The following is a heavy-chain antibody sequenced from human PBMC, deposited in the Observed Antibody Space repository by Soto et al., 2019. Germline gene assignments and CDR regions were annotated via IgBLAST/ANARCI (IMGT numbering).Heavy chain of an antibody. CDR3: ERDANAAPFDY. Sequence: GGSLRLSCAGSGFTFSRYWMRWVRQVPGKGLVWVSNIVSDGSRTTYADSVKGRFTISRDNAKNTLYLQMDSLRVEDTAVYYCERDANAAPFDYWGQGTLVTVSS. CDR1: GFTFSRYW. CDR2: IVSDGSRT. V-gene: IGHV3-74*01. J-gene: IGHJ4*02. D-gene: IGHD2-15*01.